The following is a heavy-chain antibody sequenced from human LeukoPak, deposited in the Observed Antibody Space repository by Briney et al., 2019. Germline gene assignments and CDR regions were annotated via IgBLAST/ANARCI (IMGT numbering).Heavy chain of an antibody. J-gene: IGHJ3*02. CDR1: GFTFSSYS. CDR3: AREAVPAAILFVPGDYGGNSGDALDI. D-gene: IGHD4-23*01. CDR2: ISSSSSYI. V-gene: IGHV3-21*01. Sequence: GGSLRLSCAASGFTFSSYSMNWVRQAPGKGLEWVSSISSSSSYIYYADSVKGRFTISRDNAKNSLYLQMNSLRAEDTAVYYCAREAVPAAILFVPGDYGGNSGDALDIWGQGTMVTVSS.